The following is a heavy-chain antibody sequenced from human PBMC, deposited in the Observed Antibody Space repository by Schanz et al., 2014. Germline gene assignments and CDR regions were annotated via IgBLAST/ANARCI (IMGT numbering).Heavy chain of an antibody. J-gene: IGHJ6*03. CDR3: ASGEARVTSSGVVIVPMNV. CDR1: GGTFSSST. V-gene: IGHV1-69*02. CDR2: IIPILDKT. D-gene: IGHD3-3*01. Sequence: QVQLVQSGAEVKKPGSSVKVSCKASGGTFSSSTLTWVRQAPGQGLEWMGRIIPILDKTNYAQKFQGRVTMTADKSTSTVYMEVSGLRSEDTAVFFCASGEARVTSSGVVIVPMNVWGKGTTVIVSS.